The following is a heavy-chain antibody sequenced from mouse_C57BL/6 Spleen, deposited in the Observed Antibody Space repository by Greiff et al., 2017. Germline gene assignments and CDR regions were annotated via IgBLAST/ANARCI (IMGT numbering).Heavy chain of an antibody. CDR2: IDPEPGGT. Sequence: VQLQQSGAELVRPGASVTLSCKASGYTFTDYEMHWVKQTPVHGLEWIGAIDPEPGGTAYNQKFKGKAILTADKSSSTAYMELRSLTSEDSAVYYCTRAPSYGSSHWYVDVWGTGTTGTVSS. J-gene: IGHJ1*03. D-gene: IGHD1-1*01. V-gene: IGHV1-15*01. CDR1: GYTFTDYE. CDR3: TRAPSYGSSHWYVDV.